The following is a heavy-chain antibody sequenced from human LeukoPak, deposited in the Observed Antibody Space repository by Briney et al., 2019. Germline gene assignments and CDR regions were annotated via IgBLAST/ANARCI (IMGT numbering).Heavy chain of an antibody. CDR3: ARRVCIAVAGTCWFDP. CDR1: GFTFSSYS. CDR2: ISSSSSYI. J-gene: IGHJ5*02. Sequence: GGSLRLSCAASGFTFSSYSMNWVRQAPGKGLEWVSSISSSSSYIYYADSVKGRFTISRDNAKNSLYLQMNSLRAEDTAVYYCARRVCIAVAGTCWFDPWGQGTLVTVSS. V-gene: IGHV3-21*01. D-gene: IGHD6-19*01.